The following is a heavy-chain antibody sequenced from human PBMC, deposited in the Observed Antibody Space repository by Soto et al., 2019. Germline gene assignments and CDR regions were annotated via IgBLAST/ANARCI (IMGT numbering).Heavy chain of an antibody. J-gene: IGHJ6*03. D-gene: IGHD3-9*01. Sequence: ASVKVSCKASGYTFTSYDINWVRQATGQGLEWMGWMNPNSGNTGYAQKFQGRVTMTRNTSISTAYMELSSLRSEDTAVYYCARVWGQNFDWAHYMDVWGKGTTVTVSS. V-gene: IGHV1-8*01. CDR1: GYTFTSYD. CDR3: ARVWGQNFDWAHYMDV. CDR2: MNPNSGNT.